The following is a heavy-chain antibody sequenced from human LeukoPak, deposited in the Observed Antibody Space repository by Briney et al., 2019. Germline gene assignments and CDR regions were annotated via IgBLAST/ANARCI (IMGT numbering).Heavy chain of an antibody. J-gene: IGHJ4*02. CDR3: AKTYSSSWSYYFDY. D-gene: IGHD6-13*01. CDR2: IYYSGST. V-gene: IGHV4-59*08. Sequence: SETLSLTCTVSGVSISSYYWSWIRQPPGKGLEWIGYIYYSGSTNYNPSLKSRVTISVDTSKNQFSLKLSSVTAADTAVYYCAKTYSSSWSYYFDYWGQGTLVTVSS. CDR1: GVSISSYY.